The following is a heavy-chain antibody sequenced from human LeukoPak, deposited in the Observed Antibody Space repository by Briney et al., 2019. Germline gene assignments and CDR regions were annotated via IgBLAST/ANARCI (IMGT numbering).Heavy chain of an antibody. CDR1: GGSISSSSYY. V-gene: IGHV4-39*01. CDR3: ASYPSPRVDFDWLLPIDY. J-gene: IGHJ4*02. CDR2: IYYSGST. D-gene: IGHD3-9*01. Sequence: SETLSLTCTVSGGSISSSSYYWGWIRQPPGKGLEWIGSIYYSGSTYYNPSLKSRVTISVDTSKNQFSLKLSSVTAADTAVYYCASYPSPRVDFDWLLPIDYWGQGALVTVSP.